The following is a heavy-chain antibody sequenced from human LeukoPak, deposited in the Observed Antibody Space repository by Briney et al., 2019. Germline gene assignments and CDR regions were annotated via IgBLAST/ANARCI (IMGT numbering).Heavy chain of an antibody. J-gene: IGHJ4*02. Sequence: PGGSLRLSCADSGFRFSRHWMDWVRQAPGKGLEWVANINEDGSVENYVDSVRGRFTISRDNAKNSLYLEMNSLRAEDTAVYYCMAESSSPWEGYWGQGTLVIVSS. CDR2: INEDGSVE. V-gene: IGHV3-7*01. D-gene: IGHD6-6*01. CDR3: MAESSSPWEGY. CDR1: GFRFSRHW.